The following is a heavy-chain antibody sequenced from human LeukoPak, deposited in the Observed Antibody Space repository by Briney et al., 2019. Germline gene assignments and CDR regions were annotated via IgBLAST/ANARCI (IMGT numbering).Heavy chain of an antibody. CDR2: INHSGST. CDR1: GGSFSGHY. Sequence: PSETLSLTCAVYGGSFSGHYWSWIRQPPGKGLEWIGEINHSGSTNYNPSLKSRVTISVDTSKNQFTLKLSSVTAADTAVYYCASGLWFGELSIDYWGQGTLVTVSS. J-gene: IGHJ4*02. D-gene: IGHD3-10*01. V-gene: IGHV4-34*01. CDR3: ASGLWFGELSIDY.